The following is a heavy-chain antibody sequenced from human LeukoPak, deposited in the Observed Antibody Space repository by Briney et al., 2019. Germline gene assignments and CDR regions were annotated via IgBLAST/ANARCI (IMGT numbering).Heavy chain of an antibody. CDR2: ISSDGSGT. V-gene: IGHV3-74*01. CDR3: ARDRGGSGPTTVNY. J-gene: IGHJ4*02. Sequence: GGSLRLSCSASGFTFSTYWMHCVRQAPGKGLVWVSRISSDGSGTIYADSVKGRFTISRDNAKNTLYLQMNSLRAEDTAVYYCARDRGGSGPTTVNYWGQGTLVTASS. CDR1: GFTFSTYW. D-gene: IGHD6-19*01.